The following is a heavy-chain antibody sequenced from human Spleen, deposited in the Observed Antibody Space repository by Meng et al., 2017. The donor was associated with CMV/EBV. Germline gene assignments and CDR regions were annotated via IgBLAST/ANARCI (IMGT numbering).Heavy chain of an antibody. J-gene: IGHJ4*02. Sequence: GESLKISCAASGFTFRNYWMHWVRQVPGEGLVWVSRTSNDGSLGDTGYAASVKGRFTISRDNAKNSLYLQMNSLRAEDTALYYCAKDMFAKRPYSSPRDYWGQGTLVTVSS. D-gene: IGHD6-13*01. V-gene: IGHV3-74*01. CDR1: GFTFRNYW. CDR3: AKDMFAKRPYSSPRDY. CDR2: TSNDGSLGDT.